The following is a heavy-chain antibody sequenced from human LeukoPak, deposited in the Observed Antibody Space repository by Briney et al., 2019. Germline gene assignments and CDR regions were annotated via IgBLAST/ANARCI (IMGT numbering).Heavy chain of an antibody. Sequence: SETLSLTCTVSGGSISSSSYYWGWIRQPPGKGLEWIGSIYYSGSTYYNPSLKSRVTISVDTSKNQFSLKLSSVTAADTAVYYCARGVLTDTHIDYWGQGTLVTVSS. CDR3: ARGVLTDTHIDY. CDR2: IYYSGST. CDR1: GGSISSSSYY. D-gene: IGHD3-9*01. J-gene: IGHJ4*02. V-gene: IGHV4-39*07.